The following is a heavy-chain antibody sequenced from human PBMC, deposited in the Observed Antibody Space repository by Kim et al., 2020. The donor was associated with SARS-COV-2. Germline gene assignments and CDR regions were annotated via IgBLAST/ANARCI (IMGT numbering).Heavy chain of an antibody. CDR3: ATDGARVVITNNVFDI. V-gene: IGHV3-7*01. CDR1: GFTFSRHW. J-gene: IGHJ3*02. CDR2: ISEDGSEK. Sequence: GGSLRLSCEASGFTFSRHWMSWVRQTPGKGLEWVAHISEDGSEKYYVDSVKGRFTFSRDNAKNALYLQMSSLRPEDTAVYYCATDGARVVITNNVFDIWGQGIVVTVSS. D-gene: IGHD2-21*01.